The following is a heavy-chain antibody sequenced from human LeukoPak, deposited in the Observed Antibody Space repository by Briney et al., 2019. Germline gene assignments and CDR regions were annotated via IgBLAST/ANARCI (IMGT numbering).Heavy chain of an antibody. D-gene: IGHD6-13*01. V-gene: IGHV3-23*01. CDR2: ISGTGGST. Sequence: PGGSLRLSCAASGFTFSNFAMSWVRQAPGKGLEWVSAISGTGGSTYYADSVKGRFTISRDNSQNTLYLQMNSLRSEDTAIYYCAKRPRIAAAGDGSWFDPWGQGTLVTVSS. CDR3: AKRPRIAAAGDGSWFDP. CDR1: GFTFSNFA. J-gene: IGHJ5*02.